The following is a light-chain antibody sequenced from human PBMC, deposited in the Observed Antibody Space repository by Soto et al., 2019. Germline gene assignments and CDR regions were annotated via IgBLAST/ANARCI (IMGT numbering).Light chain of an antibody. J-gene: IGKJ2*01. CDR3: QQYNNWPHT. V-gene: IGKV3D-15*01. CDR1: QSVGRN. Sequence: ESAMTQSPATLSLSPGERAILSCRASQSVGRNLVWYQHKPGQAPRLLIYGASNRATGIPVRFSGSGSGTEFTLTIDSLQSEDFAVYYCQQYNNWPHTFGQGTKVDIK. CDR2: GAS.